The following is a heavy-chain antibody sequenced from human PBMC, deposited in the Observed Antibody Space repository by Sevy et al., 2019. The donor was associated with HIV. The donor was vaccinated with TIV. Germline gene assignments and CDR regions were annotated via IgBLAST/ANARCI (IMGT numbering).Heavy chain of an antibody. D-gene: IGHD2-15*01. CDR1: GYTFTSYG. CDR3: ARVDSIVVVVAAKDY. V-gene: IGHV1-18*01. CDR2: ISAYNGNT. Sequence: ASVKVSCKASGYTFTSYGISWVRQAPGQGLEWMGWISAYNGNTNYAQKLQDRVTMTTDTSTSTAYMELRSLRSDDTAVYYCARVDSIVVVVAAKDYWGQGTLVTVSS. J-gene: IGHJ4*02.